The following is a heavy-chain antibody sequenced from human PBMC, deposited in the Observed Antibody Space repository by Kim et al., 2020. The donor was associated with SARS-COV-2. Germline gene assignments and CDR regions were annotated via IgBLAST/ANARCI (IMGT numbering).Heavy chain of an antibody. CDR1: GGSFSDYY. CDR3: ARAFGSIGRRGLFDY. CDR2: INHSGST. V-gene: IGHV4-34*01. Sequence: SETLSLTCAVYGGSFSDYYWSWIRQPPGKGLEWIGEINHSGSTTSNPSLKSRVTISVDTSKNQFSLKLTSVTAADTAVYYCARAFGSIGRRGLFDYWGQGTLVTVSS. J-gene: IGHJ4*02. D-gene: IGHD3-16*01.